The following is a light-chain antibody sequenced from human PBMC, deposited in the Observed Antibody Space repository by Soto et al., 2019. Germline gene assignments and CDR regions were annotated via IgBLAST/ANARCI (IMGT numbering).Light chain of an antibody. J-gene: IGKJ5*01. CDR1: QDISSW. V-gene: IGKV1-12*01. Sequence: DFQLTQSKSSLYASLGDRVTITCRASQDISSWLAWYQQKPGKAPKLLIYAASSLQSGVPSRFSGSGSGTDFTLTIRSLQPEDFATYYCQQHISFPITFGQGTRLEIK. CDR3: QQHISFPIT. CDR2: AAS.